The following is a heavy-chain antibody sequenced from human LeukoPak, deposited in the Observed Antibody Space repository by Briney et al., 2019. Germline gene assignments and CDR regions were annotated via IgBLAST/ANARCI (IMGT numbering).Heavy chain of an antibody. D-gene: IGHD6-13*01. CDR3: ARDRGSSSRQYNWFDP. V-gene: IGHV1-69*05. CDR2: IIPIFGTA. Sequence: ASVKVSCKASGGTFSSYAISWVRQAPGQGLEWMGGIIPIFGTANYAQKLQGRVTMTTDTSTSTAYMELRSLRSDDTAVYYCARDRGSSSRQYNWFDPWGQGTLVTVSS. CDR1: GGTFSSYA. J-gene: IGHJ5*02.